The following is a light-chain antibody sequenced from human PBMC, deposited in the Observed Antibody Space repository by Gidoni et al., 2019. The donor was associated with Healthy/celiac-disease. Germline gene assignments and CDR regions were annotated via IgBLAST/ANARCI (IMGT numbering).Light chain of an antibody. Sequence: SSELTQDPAVSVALGQTVRITCQGDSLRSYYASWYQQKQGQAPVLVIYGKNNRPSGIPDRFSGSSSGNTASLTSTGAQAEDEADYYCNSRDSSGNRVFGGGTKLTVL. CDR1: SLRSYY. CDR2: GKN. V-gene: IGLV3-19*01. CDR3: NSRDSSGNRV. J-gene: IGLJ3*02.